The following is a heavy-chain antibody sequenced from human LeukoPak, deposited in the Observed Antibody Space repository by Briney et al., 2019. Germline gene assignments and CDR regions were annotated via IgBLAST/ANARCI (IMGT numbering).Heavy chain of an antibody. CDR1: GGSISSGSYY. J-gene: IGHJ4*02. CDR3: ARAGYDILTGYYAPRGFDY. CDR2: IYTSGST. V-gene: IGHV4-61*02. D-gene: IGHD3-9*01. Sequence: PSETLSLTCTVSGGSISSGSYYWSWIRQPAGKGLEWIGRIYTSGSTNYNPSLKSRVTISVDTSKNQFSLKLSSVTAADTAVYYCARAGYDILTGYYAPRGFDYWGQGTLVTVSS.